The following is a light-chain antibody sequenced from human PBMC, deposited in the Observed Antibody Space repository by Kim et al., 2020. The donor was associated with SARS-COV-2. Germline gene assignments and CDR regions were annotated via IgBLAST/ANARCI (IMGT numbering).Light chain of an antibody. V-gene: IGLV1-40*01. Sequence: RVTMSCTGSGSNIGAGYDVHWYQQLPGTAPKLLIYGNSNRPSGVPDRFSGSKSGTSASLAITGLQAEDEADYYCQSYDSSLSAWVFGGGTQLTVL. CDR1: GSNIGAGYD. CDR3: QSYDSSLSAWV. J-gene: IGLJ3*02. CDR2: GNS.